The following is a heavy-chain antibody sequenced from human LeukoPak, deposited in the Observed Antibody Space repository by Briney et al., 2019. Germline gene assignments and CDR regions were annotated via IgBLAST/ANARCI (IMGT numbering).Heavy chain of an antibody. Sequence: PLETLSLTCTVSGGSISSSYWTWIRQPAGKGLEWIGRIYSSGSTNYSPSLKSRVTMSVDTSKNQFSLKLNSVTAADTAVYYCAKGGSYHGYWGQGTLVTVSS. V-gene: IGHV4-4*07. J-gene: IGHJ4*02. D-gene: IGHD1-26*01. CDR2: IYSSGST. CDR3: AKGGSYHGY. CDR1: GGSISSSY.